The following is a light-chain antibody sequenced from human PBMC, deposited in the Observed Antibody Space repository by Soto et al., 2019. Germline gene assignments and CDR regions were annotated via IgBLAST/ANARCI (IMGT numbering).Light chain of an antibody. CDR3: KQYGSSPRT. V-gene: IGKV3-20*01. Sequence: EIVLTQSPGTLSLAPGERATLSGRASQSVSSSYLAWSQQNPGQAPRLLIHGASSRATGITDRFSGSGSGTDFTLTIRRLEPEDFAVYYCKQYGSSPRTFGQGTKLDI. CDR1: QSVSSSY. CDR2: GAS. J-gene: IGKJ1*01.